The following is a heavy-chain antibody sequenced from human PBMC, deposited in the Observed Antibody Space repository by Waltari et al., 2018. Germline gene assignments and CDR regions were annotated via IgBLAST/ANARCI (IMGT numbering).Heavy chain of an antibody. CDR3: AKDRVAAAGLLTYLDY. CDR1: GFTFSSYG. D-gene: IGHD6-13*01. CDR2: IGYDGSNK. J-gene: IGHJ4*02. V-gene: IGHV3-30*18. Sequence: QVQLVESGGGVVQPGRSLRLSCAASGFTFSSYGMHWVRQAPGKGLEWVAVIGYDGSNKYYADSVKGRFTISRDNSKNTLYLQMNSLRAEDTAMYYCAKDRVAAAGLLTYLDYWGQGTLVTVSS.